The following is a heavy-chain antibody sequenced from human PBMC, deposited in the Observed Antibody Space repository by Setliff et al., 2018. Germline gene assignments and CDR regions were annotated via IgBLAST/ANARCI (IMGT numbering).Heavy chain of an antibody. CDR3: ARTLYDYDILTGPGYYFDY. CDR2: IYYSGST. V-gene: IGHV4-39*07. J-gene: IGHJ4*02. CDR1: GGSISSSSYY. D-gene: IGHD3-9*01. Sequence: LSLTCTVSGGSISSSSYYWGWIRQPPGKGLEWIGSIYYSGSTYYNPSLKSRVTISVDTSKNQFSLKLSSVTAADTAVYYCARTLYDYDILTGPGYYFDYWGQGTLGTVPQ.